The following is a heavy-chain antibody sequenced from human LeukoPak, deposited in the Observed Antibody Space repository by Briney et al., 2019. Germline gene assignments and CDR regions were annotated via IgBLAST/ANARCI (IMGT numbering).Heavy chain of an antibody. CDR1: GFTVNNVY. J-gene: IGHJ3*02. CDR3: VRDRYYYDSSGYYDAFDT. D-gene: IGHD3-22*01. V-gene: IGHV3-53*01. Sequence: GGSLRLSCAASGFTVNNVYMAWVRQAPGKGLEWVSVIHSDGSTFYADSVKGRFSISRDSSKNTLYLQLTSLRAEDTALYYCVRDRYYYDSSGYYDAFDTWGQGTMVGVSS. CDR2: IHSDGST.